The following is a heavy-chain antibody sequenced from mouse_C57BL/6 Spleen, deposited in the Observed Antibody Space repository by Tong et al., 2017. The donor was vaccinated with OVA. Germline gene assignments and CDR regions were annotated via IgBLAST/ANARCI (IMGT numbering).Heavy chain of an antibody. J-gene: IGHJ2*01. CDR2: ISDDGSYT. CDR1: GFTFSSYA. Sequence: EVQLQESGEGLVKPGGSLKLSCAASGFTFSSYAMSWVRQTPEKRLEWVATISDDGSYTYYPDNVKGRFTISRDNAKNNLYLQMSHLKSEDTAMYYCARGLYPDYWGQGTTLTVSS. CDR3: ARGLYPDY. D-gene: IGHD2-12*01. V-gene: IGHV5-4*01.